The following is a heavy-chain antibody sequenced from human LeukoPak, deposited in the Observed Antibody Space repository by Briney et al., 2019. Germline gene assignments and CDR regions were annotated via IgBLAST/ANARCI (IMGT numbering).Heavy chain of an antibody. CDR2: IYYSGST. D-gene: IGHD1-26*01. CDR1: GGSISSYY. V-gene: IGHV4-59*01. J-gene: IGHJ4*02. Sequence: SETLSLTCTVSGGSISSYYWNWIRQPPGKGLEWIGYIYYSGSTNYNPSLKSRVTISLDTSKNQFSLKLTSVTAADTAMYYCARASSGSRLTDYWGQGTLVTVSS. CDR3: ARASSGSRLTDY.